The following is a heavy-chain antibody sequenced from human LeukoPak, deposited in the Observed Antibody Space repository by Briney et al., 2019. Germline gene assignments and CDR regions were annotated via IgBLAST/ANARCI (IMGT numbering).Heavy chain of an antibody. Sequence: TGGSLRLSCAASGFTFSSYAMSWVRQAPGKGLEWVSAISGSGGSTYYADSVRGRFTISRDNSKNTLYLLMNSLRAEDTAVYYCAKEGPGVAVGDPFDYWGQGTLVTVSS. D-gene: IGHD6-19*01. V-gene: IGHV3-23*01. CDR2: ISGSGGST. J-gene: IGHJ4*02. CDR1: GFTFSSYA. CDR3: AKEGPGVAVGDPFDY.